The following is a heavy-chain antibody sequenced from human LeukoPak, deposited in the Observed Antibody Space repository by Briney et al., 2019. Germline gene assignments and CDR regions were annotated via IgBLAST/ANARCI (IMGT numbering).Heavy chain of an antibody. CDR3: AGHHPRNTVDF. Sequence: SETLSLTCTVSGGSISSYYGSWIRQPPGKGLEWIEYIYYSGSTNYNPSLKSRVTISVDTSKNQFSLKLSSVTAADTAVYYCAGHHPRNTVDFWGQGTLVTVSS. J-gene: IGHJ4*02. D-gene: IGHD2-8*02. CDR1: GGSISSYY. CDR2: IYYSGST. V-gene: IGHV4-59*08.